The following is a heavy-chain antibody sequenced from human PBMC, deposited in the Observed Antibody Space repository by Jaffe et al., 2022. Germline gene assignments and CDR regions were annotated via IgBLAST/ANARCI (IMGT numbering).Heavy chain of an antibody. Sequence: EVQLVQSGAEVKKPGESLKISCKGSGYSFTSYWIGWVRQMPGKGLEWMGIIYPGDSDTRYSPSFQGQVTISADKSISTAYLQWSSLKASDTAMYYCARQTPRWYELGYCSSTSCPEFSWFDPWGQGTLVTVSS. CDR1: GYSFTSYW. J-gene: IGHJ5*02. D-gene: IGHD2-2*01. V-gene: IGHV5-51*01. CDR3: ARQTPRWYELGYCSSTSCPEFSWFDP. CDR2: IYPGDSDT.